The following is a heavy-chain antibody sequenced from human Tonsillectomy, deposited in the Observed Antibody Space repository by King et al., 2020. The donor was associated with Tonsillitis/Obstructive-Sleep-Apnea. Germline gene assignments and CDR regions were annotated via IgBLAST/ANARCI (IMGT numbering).Heavy chain of an antibody. J-gene: IGHJ4*02. V-gene: IGHV4-59*01. CDR2: ISYSGNT. CDR1: GDSINSYY. CDR3: AGSKGSGSYFDY. Sequence: VQLQESGPGLVKPLETLSLTCTVSGDSINSYYWSWIRQPPGKGLEWIGYISYSGNTNYNPSLKSRVTISIDTSKNQFSLKLRSVTAADTAVYYCAGSKGSGSYFDYWGQGTLVTVSS. D-gene: IGHD3-3*01.